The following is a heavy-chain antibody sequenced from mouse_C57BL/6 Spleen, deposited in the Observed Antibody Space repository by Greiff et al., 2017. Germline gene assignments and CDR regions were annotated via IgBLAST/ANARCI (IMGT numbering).Heavy chain of an antibody. CDR3: VGHSLYLRHDWYFDV. Sequence: EVKLVESGGGLVQPKGSLKLSCAASGFSFNTYAMNWVRQAPGKGLEWVARIRSKSNNYATYYADSVKDRFTISRDDSESMLYLQMNNLKTEDTAMYYCVGHSLYLRHDWYFDVWGTGTTVTVSS. J-gene: IGHJ1*03. CDR2: IRSKSNNYAT. CDR1: GFSFNTYA. V-gene: IGHV10-1*01. D-gene: IGHD2-12*01.